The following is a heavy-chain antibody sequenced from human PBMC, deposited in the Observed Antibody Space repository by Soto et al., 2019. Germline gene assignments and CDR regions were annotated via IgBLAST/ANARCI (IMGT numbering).Heavy chain of an antibody. Sequence: QLQLQESGPGLVKTSETLSLNCTVSGGSNSSSSYYWGWIRQPPGKGLERIGSIYYSGSTYYNPSLKSRVTISVDTSKIQFSLQLSSVTAADTAVCYCERRTGGGDCFDYWGQGTLVTVSS. V-gene: IGHV4-39*01. CDR3: ERRTGGGDCFDY. J-gene: IGHJ4*02. D-gene: IGHD2-21*01. CDR1: GGSNSSSSYY. CDR2: IYYSGST.